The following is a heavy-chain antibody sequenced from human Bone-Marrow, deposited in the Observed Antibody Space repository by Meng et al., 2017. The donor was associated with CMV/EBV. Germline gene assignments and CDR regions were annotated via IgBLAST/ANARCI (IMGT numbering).Heavy chain of an antibody. CDR3: ARGHPAFSGVDV. CDR1: GGSISSSSYY. J-gene: IGHJ6*02. CDR2: IYYSGST. V-gene: IGHV4-39*07. Sequence: GSLRLSCTVSGGSISSSSYYWGWIRQPPGKGLEWIGSIYYSGSTYYNPSLKSRVTISVDTSKNQFSLKVSSVTAADTAVYYCARGHPAFSGVDVWGQGTTVTVSS. D-gene: IGHD2/OR15-2a*01.